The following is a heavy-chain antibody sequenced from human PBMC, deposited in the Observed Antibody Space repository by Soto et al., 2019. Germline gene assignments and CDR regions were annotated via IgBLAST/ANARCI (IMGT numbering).Heavy chain of an antibody. D-gene: IGHD3-22*01. J-gene: IGHJ5*02. V-gene: IGHV4-31*03. CDR2: IYYSGST. CDR1: GGSISSGGYY. CDR3: ARCYDRSGYNWFDP. Sequence: SETLSLTCTVSGGSISSGGYYWSWIRQHPGKGLEWIGYIYYSGSTYYNPSLKSRVTISVDTSKNQFSLKLSSVTAADTAVYYCARCYDRSGYNWFDPGGQGTLVTVSS.